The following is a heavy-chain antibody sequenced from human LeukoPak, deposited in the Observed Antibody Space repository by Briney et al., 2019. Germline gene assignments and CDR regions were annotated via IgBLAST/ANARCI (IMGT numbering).Heavy chain of an antibody. CDR1: GGSISSSSYY. D-gene: IGHD3-10*01. CDR2: IYYSGDT. Sequence: PSETLSLTCTVSGGSISSSSYYWGWVRQPPGKGLEWIGSIYYSGDTYYTPSLKGRVTISVDTPKIQFSLKLSSVTAADTAVYYCARARYGSGRPYYGMDVWGQGTTVTVS. V-gene: IGHV4-39*01. J-gene: IGHJ6*02. CDR3: ARARYGSGRPYYGMDV.